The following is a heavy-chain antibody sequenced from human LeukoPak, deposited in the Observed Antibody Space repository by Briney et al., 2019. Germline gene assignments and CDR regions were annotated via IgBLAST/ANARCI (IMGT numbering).Heavy chain of an antibody. J-gene: IGHJ5*02. CDR3: ARMEIYSSSFGGNWFDP. V-gene: IGHV4-4*07. D-gene: IGHD6-13*01. Sequence: SETLSLTCTVSGGSISSYYWSWSRQPAGKGLEWIGRIYTSGSTNYNPSLKSRVTMSVDTSKNQFSLKLSSVTAADTAVYYCARMEIYSSSFGGNWFDPWGQGTLVTVSS. CDR2: IYTSGST. CDR1: GGSISSYY.